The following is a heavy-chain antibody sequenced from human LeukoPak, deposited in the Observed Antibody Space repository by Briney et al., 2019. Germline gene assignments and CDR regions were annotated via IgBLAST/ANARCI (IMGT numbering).Heavy chain of an antibody. CDR1: GFTFSNFA. CDR3: AKDQILGITMIVSPFDY. D-gene: IGHD3-22*01. CDR2: ISGSGGST. V-gene: IGHV3-23*01. J-gene: IGHJ4*02. Sequence: GGSLRLSCAASGFTFSNFAMNWVRQAPGKGLEWVSAISGSGGSTYYADSVKGRFTISRDNSKNTLYLQMNSLRAEDTAVYYCAKDQILGITMIVSPFDYWGQGTLVTVSS.